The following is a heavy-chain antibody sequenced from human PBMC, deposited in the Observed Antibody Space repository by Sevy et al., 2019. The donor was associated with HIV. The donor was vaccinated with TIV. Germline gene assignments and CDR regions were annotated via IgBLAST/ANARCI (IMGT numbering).Heavy chain of an antibody. CDR3: AKDYYGVGGYYFDY. J-gene: IGHJ4*02. CDR2: INGGGDST. Sequence: GGSLRLSCEASGFIFSSYAMSWVRQAPGKGLEWVSGINGGGDSTWYADSVKGRFTISRDNSKKVLYLQMNSLRAEDTVFYYCAKDYYGVGGYYFDYWGQGTLVTVSS. D-gene: IGHD4-17*01. CDR1: GFIFSSYA. V-gene: IGHV3-23*01.